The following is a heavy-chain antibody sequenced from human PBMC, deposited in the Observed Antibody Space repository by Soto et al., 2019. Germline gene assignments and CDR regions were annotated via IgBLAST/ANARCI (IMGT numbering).Heavy chain of an antibody. CDR3: ARGGSGAYYQDY. D-gene: IGHD3-22*01. Sequence: EVQLVESGGDFVQPGGSLRLSCAASGFTFSSYWMHWVRQVPGKGLVWVSRINSHGSRVNYADSVKGRFAISRDNAKNTLYLHVNSLTVEDTAVYSCARGGSGAYYQDYWGRGTLVTVSS. CDR1: GFTFSSYW. V-gene: IGHV3-74*01. J-gene: IGHJ4*02. CDR2: INSHGSRV.